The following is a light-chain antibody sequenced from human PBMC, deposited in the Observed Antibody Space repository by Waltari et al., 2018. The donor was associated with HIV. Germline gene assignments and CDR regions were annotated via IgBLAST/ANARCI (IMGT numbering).Light chain of an antibody. J-gene: IGKJ1*01. CDR2: NAS. V-gene: IGKV3-11*01. CDR1: QSVSSY. Sequence: EIVLTQSPATLSLSPGERATLSCRASQSVSSYLAWYQQKPGQSPRLVIDNASTRATGIPARFSGSGSGTDFTLTISSLEPEDVAVYYCQQHYDWPWTFGQGTKVESK. CDR3: QQHYDWPWT.